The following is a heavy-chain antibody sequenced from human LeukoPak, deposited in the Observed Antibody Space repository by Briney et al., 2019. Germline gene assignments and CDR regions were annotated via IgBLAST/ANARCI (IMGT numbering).Heavy chain of an antibody. CDR1: GYTFTSYG. J-gene: IGHJ5*02. Sequence: GASVKVSCKASGYTFTSYGISWVRQAPGQGLEWMGWISAYNGNTNYAQKLQGRVTMTTDTSTSTAYMELRSLRSDDTAVYYCARDLLPEDFGVGNNWFDPWGQGTLVTVSS. CDR3: ARDLLPEDFGVGNNWFDP. CDR2: ISAYNGNT. D-gene: IGHD3-3*01. V-gene: IGHV1-18*01.